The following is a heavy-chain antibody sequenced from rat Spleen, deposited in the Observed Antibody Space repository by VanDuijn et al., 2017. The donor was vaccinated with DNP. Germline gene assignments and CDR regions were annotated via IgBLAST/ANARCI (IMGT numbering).Heavy chain of an antibody. CDR2: ISYSGST. V-gene: IGHV3-1*01. Sequence: EVQLQESGSGLVKPSQSLSLTCSVTGYSITSNYWGWIRKFPGNKLEYIGHISYSGSTNYNPALKSRLSITRDTSKNHFFLHLNSVTTEDTATYYSARWTRYFDYWGQVVMVTVSS. D-gene: IGHD1-7*01. CDR1: GYSITSNY. J-gene: IGHJ2*01. CDR3: ARWTRYFDY.